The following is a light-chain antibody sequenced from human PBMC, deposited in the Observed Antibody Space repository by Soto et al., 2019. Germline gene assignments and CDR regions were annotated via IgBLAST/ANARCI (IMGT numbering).Light chain of an antibody. V-gene: IGLV2-8*01. J-gene: IGLJ2*01. CDR2: EVT. CDR1: SSDIRDSNY. Sequence: QSVLTQPPSASGSPGQSVTLSCSGISSDIRDSNYVSWYQQHPGKAPKLVVSEVTKRPSGVPDRFSGSRSGTTAFLTISGLQTEAEADYYCGSKAGSDKHVVFGGGTKLTVL. CDR3: GSKAGSDKHVV.